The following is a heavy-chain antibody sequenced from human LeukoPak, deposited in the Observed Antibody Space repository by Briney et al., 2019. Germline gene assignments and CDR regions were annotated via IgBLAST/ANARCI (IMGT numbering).Heavy chain of an antibody. CDR2: IIPIFGTA. V-gene: IGHV1-69*05. CDR1: GGTFSSYA. J-gene: IGHJ4*02. CDR3: ARDEEWFGEPSSYYFDY. Sequence: SVKVSCKASGGTFSSYAISWVRQAPGQGLEWMGEIIPIFGTANYAQKFQGRVTMTRDTSISTAYMELSRLRSDDTAVYYCARDEEWFGEPSSYYFDYWGQGTLVTVSS. D-gene: IGHD3-10*01.